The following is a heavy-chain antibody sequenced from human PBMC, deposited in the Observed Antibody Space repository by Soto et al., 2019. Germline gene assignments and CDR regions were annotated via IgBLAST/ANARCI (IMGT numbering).Heavy chain of an antibody. Sequence: QVQLVESGGGVVQPGRSLRLSCTASGFSFGTYGMHWVRQAPGKGLEGVAGIWYDGSNEYYADSVKGRFTMSRDNSKNPLYLQMNSLRAEDTPLYYCARGANSPLWEPPTMFRFDYWGQGSLVTVSS. CDR3: ARGANSPLWEPPTMFRFDY. V-gene: IGHV3-33*01. D-gene: IGHD3-10*02. CDR2: IWYDGSNE. CDR1: GFSFGTYG. J-gene: IGHJ4*02.